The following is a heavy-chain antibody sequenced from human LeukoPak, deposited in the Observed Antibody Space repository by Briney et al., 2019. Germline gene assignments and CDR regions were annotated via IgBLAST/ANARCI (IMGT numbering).Heavy chain of an antibody. CDR1: GFTFSSYW. CDR3: AKARYSSGWYGVTYYFDY. V-gene: IGHV3-30*02. Sequence: GGSLRLSCAASGFTFSSYWMHWVRQAPGKGLEWVAFIRYDGSNKYYADSVKGRFTISRDNSKNTLYLQMNSLRAEDTAVYYCAKARYSSGWYGVTYYFDYWGQGTLVTVSS. D-gene: IGHD6-19*01. CDR2: IRYDGSNK. J-gene: IGHJ4*02.